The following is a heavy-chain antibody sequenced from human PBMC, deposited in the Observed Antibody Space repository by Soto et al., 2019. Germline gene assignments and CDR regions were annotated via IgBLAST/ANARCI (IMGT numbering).Heavy chain of an antibody. Sequence: QVQLVQSGAEEKKPGASVKVSCKASGYTFTNYAMNWVRQAPGQRLEWMGWINAGNGNTKYSQKFQGRVTITRDTSANTAYMELSSLTSEDTAVYHCASSATTADYYYGMDVWGQGTTVTVSS. V-gene: IGHV1-3*05. CDR3: ASSATTADYYYGMDV. CDR2: INAGNGNT. D-gene: IGHD1-26*01. CDR1: GYTFTNYA. J-gene: IGHJ6*02.